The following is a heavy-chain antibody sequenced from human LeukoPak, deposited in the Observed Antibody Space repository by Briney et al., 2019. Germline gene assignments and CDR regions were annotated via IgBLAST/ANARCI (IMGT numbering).Heavy chain of an antibody. V-gene: IGHV3-23*01. CDR3: ARDRYTGYSSGWYRYFDY. Sequence: GGSLRLSCAASGFTFSSYAMTWVRQAPGKGLEWVSGISGSGGRTDYADSVKGRFTMSRDDSKKTLYLQMNSLRAEDTAVYYCARDRYTGYSSGWYRYFDYWGQGTLVTVSS. D-gene: IGHD6-19*01. J-gene: IGHJ4*02. CDR1: GFTFSSYA. CDR2: ISGSGGRT.